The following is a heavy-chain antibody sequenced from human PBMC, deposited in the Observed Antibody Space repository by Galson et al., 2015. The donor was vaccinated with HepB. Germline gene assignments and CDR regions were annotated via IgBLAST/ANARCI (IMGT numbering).Heavy chain of an antibody. CDR2: IKQDGSEK. D-gene: IGHD3-3*02. CDR1: GFTFSSYW. CDR3: ASAVSRYYFDY. J-gene: IGHJ4*02. Sequence: SLRLSCAASGFTFSSYWMSWVRQAPGKGLEWVANIKQDGSEKYYVDSVKGRFTISRDNAKNSLYLQMNSLRAEDTAVYYCASAVSRYYFDYWGQGTLVTVSS. V-gene: IGHV3-7*01.